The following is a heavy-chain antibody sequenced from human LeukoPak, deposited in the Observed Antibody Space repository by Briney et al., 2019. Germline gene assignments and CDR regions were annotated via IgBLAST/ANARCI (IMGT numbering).Heavy chain of an antibody. CDR1: GFTFSSYW. D-gene: IGHD3-10*01. V-gene: IGHV3-7*03. CDR3: ARGIDYGSGTND. Sequence: GGFLRLSCAASGFTFSSYWVSWVRQAPGKGLEWVANIKQDGSEKYYVDSVKGRFTISRDNAKNSLYLQMNSLRAEDAALYYCARGIDYGSGTNDWGQGTLVTVSS. J-gene: IGHJ4*02. CDR2: IKQDGSEK.